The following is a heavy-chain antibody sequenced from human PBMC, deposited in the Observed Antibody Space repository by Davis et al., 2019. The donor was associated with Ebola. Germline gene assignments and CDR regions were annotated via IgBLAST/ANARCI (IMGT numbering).Heavy chain of an antibody. D-gene: IGHD3-22*01. CDR2: FDPEDGET. J-gene: IGHJ4*02. CDR1: GYTLTELS. V-gene: IGHV1-24*01. Sequence: AASVKVSCKVSGYTLTELSMHWVRQAPGKGLEWMGGFDPEDGETIYAQKFQGRVTMTEDTSTDTAYMELSSLRSGDTAVYYCATETYYYDSSGYGGRYFDYWGQGTLVTVSS. CDR3: ATETYYYDSSGYGGRYFDY.